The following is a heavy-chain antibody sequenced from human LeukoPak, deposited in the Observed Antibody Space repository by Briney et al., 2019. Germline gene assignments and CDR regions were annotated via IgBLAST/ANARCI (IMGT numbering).Heavy chain of an antibody. V-gene: IGHV4-59*08. CDR1: GGSIRNYY. CDR3: ARSVSWGLLVRDDAFDI. J-gene: IGHJ3*02. CDR2: VSNSGST. D-gene: IGHD2-21*01. Sequence: SETLSLTCSVSGGSIRNYYWTWIRRPPGKGLEWIGHVSNSGSTKYNPSLKSRVTISIDTSKKQFSLKLRSVTAADTAVYYCARSVSWGLLVRDDAFDIWGQGTMVTVSS.